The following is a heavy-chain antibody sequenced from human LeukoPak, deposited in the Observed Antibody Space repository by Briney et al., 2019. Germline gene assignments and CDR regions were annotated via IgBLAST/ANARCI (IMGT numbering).Heavy chain of an antibody. D-gene: IGHD6-19*01. CDR2: MNPNSGNT. V-gene: IGHV1-8*01. CDR3: ARFGGLPEWLVPVYYYGMDV. CDR1: GYTFTSYD. J-gene: IGHJ6*02. Sequence: GASVKVSCKASGYTFTSYDINWVRQATGQGLEWMGWMNPNSGNTGYAQKFQGRVTMTRNTSISTAYMELSSLRSEDTAVYYCARFGGLPEWLVPVYYYGMDVWGQGTTVTVSS.